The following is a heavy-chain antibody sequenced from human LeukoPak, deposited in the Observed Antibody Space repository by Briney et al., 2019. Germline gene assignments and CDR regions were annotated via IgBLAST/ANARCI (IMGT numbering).Heavy chain of an antibody. CDR1: GFTFSSYW. V-gene: IGHV3-7*01. Sequence: GGSLRLSCAASGFTFSSYWMSWVRQAPGKGLEWVANIKQDGSEKYYVDSVKGRFTISRDNAKNSLYLQMNSLRAEDTAVYYCARDWYYDFWSGDYFDYWGQGTLVTVSS. D-gene: IGHD3-3*01. CDR3: ARDWYYDFWSGDYFDY. J-gene: IGHJ4*02. CDR2: IKQDGSEK.